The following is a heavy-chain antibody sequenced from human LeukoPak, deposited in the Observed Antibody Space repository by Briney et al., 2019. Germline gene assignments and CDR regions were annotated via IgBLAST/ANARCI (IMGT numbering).Heavy chain of an antibody. J-gene: IGHJ3*02. CDR3: EAGSGSSFHIAFDI. Sequence: PGGSLRLSCAASGFTFSSYGMHWVRQAPGKGLEWVAFIRYDGSNKYYADSVKGRFTISRDNSKNTLYLQMNSLRAEDTAVYYCEAGSGSSFHIAFDIWGQGTMVTVSS. CDR1: GFTFSSYG. CDR2: IRYDGSNK. D-gene: IGHD1-26*01. V-gene: IGHV3-30*02.